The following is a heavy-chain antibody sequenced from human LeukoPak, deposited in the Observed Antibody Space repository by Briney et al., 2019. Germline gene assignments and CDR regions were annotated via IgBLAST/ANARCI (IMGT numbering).Heavy chain of an antibody. Sequence: SETLSLTCTVSGGSISSSTYHWGWIRQPPGKGLEWIGSIYYSGSTYYNPSLKSRVTVSVDTSKNQFSLKLSSVTAADTAVYYCARDLGIAAAMDAFDIWGQGTMVTVSS. V-gene: IGHV4-39*07. CDR1: GGSISSSTYH. CDR3: ARDLGIAAAMDAFDI. D-gene: IGHD6-13*01. J-gene: IGHJ3*02. CDR2: IYYSGST.